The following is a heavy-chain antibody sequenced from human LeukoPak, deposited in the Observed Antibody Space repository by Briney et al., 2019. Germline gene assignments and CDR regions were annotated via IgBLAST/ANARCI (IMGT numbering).Heavy chain of an antibody. Sequence: ASVKVSCKASGYTFTGYYMHWVRQAPGQGLEWMGRINPNSGGTNYAQKFQGRVTMTRDTSISTAYMELSRLRSDDTAVYYCARVIEYSSSLGNYWGQGTLVTVSS. J-gene: IGHJ4*02. CDR3: ARVIEYSSSLGNY. CDR1: GYTFTGYY. CDR2: INPNSGGT. V-gene: IGHV1-2*06. D-gene: IGHD6-6*01.